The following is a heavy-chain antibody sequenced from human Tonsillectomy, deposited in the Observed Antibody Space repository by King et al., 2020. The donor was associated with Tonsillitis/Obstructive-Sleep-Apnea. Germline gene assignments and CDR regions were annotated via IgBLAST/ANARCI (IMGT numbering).Heavy chain of an antibody. V-gene: IGHV3-33*01. J-gene: IGHJ4*02. CDR3: ARDAPNCSSTSCSPALDY. CDR2: LWYYGSNK. D-gene: IGHD2-2*01. CDR1: GFTFSSYG. Sequence: VQLVESGGGVVQPGRFPRLSCAASGFTFSSYGMHWVRQAPGQGRGGGAVLWYYGSNKYYAESVKGRFTISRDNFKNTLYLQMNSLRAEDTAVYYCARDAPNCSSTSCSPALDYWGQGTLVTVSS.